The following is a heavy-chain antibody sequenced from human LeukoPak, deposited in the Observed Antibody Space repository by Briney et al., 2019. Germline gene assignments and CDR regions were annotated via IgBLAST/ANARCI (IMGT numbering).Heavy chain of an antibody. J-gene: IGHJ6*03. CDR1: GITFSSYW. CDR2: ISSSGSTI. Sequence: GGSLRLSCAASGITFSSYWMHWVRQAPGKGLEWVSYISSSGSTIYYADSVKGRFTISRDNAKNSLYLQMNSLRAEDTAVYYCARGDSEYYYYYMDVWGKGTTVTISS. D-gene: IGHD1-14*01. CDR3: ARGDSEYYYYYMDV. V-gene: IGHV3-48*04.